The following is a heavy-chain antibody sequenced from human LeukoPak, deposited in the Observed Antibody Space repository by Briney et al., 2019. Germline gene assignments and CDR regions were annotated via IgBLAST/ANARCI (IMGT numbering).Heavy chain of an antibody. CDR3: ARDWRDSSGKFPNDAFDI. V-gene: IGHV3-48*03. CDR1: GFTFSSYE. CDR2: ISSSGSI. Sequence: KTGGSLRLSCAASGFTFSSYEMNWVRQAPGKGLEWVSYISSSGSIYYADSVKGRFTISRDNAKNSLYLQMNSLRAEDTAVYYCARDWRDSSGKFPNDAFDIWGQGTMVTVSS. J-gene: IGHJ3*02. D-gene: IGHD3-22*01.